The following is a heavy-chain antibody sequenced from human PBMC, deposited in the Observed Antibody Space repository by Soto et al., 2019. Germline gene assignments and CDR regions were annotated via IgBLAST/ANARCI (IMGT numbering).Heavy chain of an antibody. D-gene: IGHD6-19*01. CDR1: GFTFSSYG. J-gene: IGHJ4*02. V-gene: IGHV3-30*18. CDR2: ISYDGSNK. Sequence: PGGSLRLSCAASGFTFSSYGMHWVRQAPGKGLEWVAVISYDGSNKYYADSVKGRFTISRDNSKSTLYLQMNSLRAEDTAVYYCAKGSVALDYWGQGTLVTVSS. CDR3: AKGSVALDY.